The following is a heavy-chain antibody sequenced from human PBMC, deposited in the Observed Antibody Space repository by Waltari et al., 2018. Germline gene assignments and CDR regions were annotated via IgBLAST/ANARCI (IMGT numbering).Heavy chain of an antibody. V-gene: IGHV3-30*02. D-gene: IGHD3-10*02. CDR1: GFTFSAYG. Sequence: QVQLVESGGGVVQTGGSLRRSCGASGFTFSAYGMHWVRQAPGKGLEWVTFIRYDGSNEQYADSVKGRFTISRDNSKNALFLQMNSLRTEDTAVYYCAKDLVGFTMFVQSGFNVWGQGTRVTVSS. CDR3: AKDLVGFTMFVQSGFNV. CDR2: IRYDGSNE. J-gene: IGHJ3*01.